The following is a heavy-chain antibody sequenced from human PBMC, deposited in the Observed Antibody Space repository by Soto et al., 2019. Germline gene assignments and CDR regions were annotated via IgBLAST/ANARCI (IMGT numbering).Heavy chain of an antibody. CDR3: ARVPIYYDSSGFYHYGTFDI. D-gene: IGHD3-22*01. J-gene: IGHJ3*02. CDR1: VGSVNVAGYS. Sequence: SCPVSVGSVNVAGYSWRGIRQPPGKGLEWIGYIYHSGSTYYNPSLKSRVTISLDRSNNHFSLKLSSVTAADTAVYYCARVPIYYDSSGFYHYGTFDIWGQGTMVAL. CDR2: IYHSGST. V-gene: IGHV4-30-2*01.